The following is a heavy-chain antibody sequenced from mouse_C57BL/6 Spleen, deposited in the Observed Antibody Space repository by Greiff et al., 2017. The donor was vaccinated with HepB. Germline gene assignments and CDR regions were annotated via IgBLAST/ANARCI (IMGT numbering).Heavy chain of an antibody. CDR2: IYPGDGDT. Sequence: LVESGPELVKPGASVKISCKASGYAFSSSWMNWVKQRPGKGLEWIGRIYPGDGDTNYNGKFKGKATLTADKSSSTAYMQLSSLTSEDSAVYFCAREHWVMDYWGQGTSVTVSS. V-gene: IGHV1-82*01. D-gene: IGHD4-1*01. CDR1: GYAFSSSW. J-gene: IGHJ4*01. CDR3: AREHWVMDY.